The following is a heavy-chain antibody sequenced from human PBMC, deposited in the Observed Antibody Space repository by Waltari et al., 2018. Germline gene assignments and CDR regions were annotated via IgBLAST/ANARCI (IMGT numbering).Heavy chain of an antibody. CDR3: ARGGGLYYNDGSGPIDY. V-gene: IGHV3-33*05. CDR2: ISFEGRKK. D-gene: IGHD3-22*01. CDR1: GFTFSTYG. J-gene: IGHJ4*02. Sequence: QMVESGGGVVQPGRSLRLSCEVSGFTFSTYGMHWVRQAPGKGLDWVGFISFEGRKKKYGASVKGRLTISQDNSRLFLQRNSLTAVDTAMYFCARGGGLYYNDGSGPIDYWGQGTLVTVSS.